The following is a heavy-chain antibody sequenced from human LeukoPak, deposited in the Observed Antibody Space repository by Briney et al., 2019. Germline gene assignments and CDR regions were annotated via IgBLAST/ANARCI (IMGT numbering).Heavy chain of an antibody. D-gene: IGHD1-26*01. V-gene: IGHV3-74*03. CDR2: INSDGRRT. CDR3: GCGGYLLDY. J-gene: IGHJ4*02. Sequence: GGSLRLSCAASEFTSRTDWINWVRQTPGKGLVWVSRINSDGRRTMYADSAKGRFTISRDNAKNTVYLQMNSLRAEDTAVYYCGCGGYLLDYWGQGILVTVSS. CDR1: EFTSRTDW.